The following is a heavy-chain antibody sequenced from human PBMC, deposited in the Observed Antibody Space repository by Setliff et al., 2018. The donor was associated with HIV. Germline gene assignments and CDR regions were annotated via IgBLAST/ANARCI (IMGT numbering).Heavy chain of an antibody. V-gene: IGHV4-31*02. D-gene: IGHD1-26*01. CDR2: IYYSGST. CDR1: GGSFRSGGYY. CDR3: ARGHLGSYFPNYYYYGMDV. J-gene: IGHJ6*02. Sequence: PSETLSLTCAVSGGSFRSGGYYWSWIRQHPGKGLEWIGYIYYSGSTYYNPSLKSRLTISVDTSKNQFSLKLSSVTAADTAVYYCARGHLGSYFPNYYYYGMDVWGQGTTVTVSS.